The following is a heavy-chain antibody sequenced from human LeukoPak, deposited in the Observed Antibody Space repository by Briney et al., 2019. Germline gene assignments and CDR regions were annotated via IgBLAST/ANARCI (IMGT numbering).Heavy chain of an antibody. V-gene: IGHV6-1*01. CDR2: TYYRSKWYN. J-gene: IGHJ3*02. CDR1: GDSVSSNSAA. CDR3: ARVPAGVIGMKDAFDI. D-gene: IGHD3-16*02. Sequence: SQTLSLTCAISGDSVSSNSAAWNWIRQSPSRGLEWLERTYYRSKWYNDYAVSVKSRITINPDTSKNQFSLQLNSVTPEDTAVYYCARVPAGVIGMKDAFDIWGQGTMVTVSS.